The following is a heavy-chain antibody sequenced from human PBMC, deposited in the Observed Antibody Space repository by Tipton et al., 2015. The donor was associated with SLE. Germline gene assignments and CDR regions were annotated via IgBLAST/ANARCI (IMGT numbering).Heavy chain of an antibody. CDR2: FNHSGST. Sequence: TLSLTCAVSGGSFSGYYWSWIRQPPGKGLEWIGEFNHSGSTNYSPPLKSRVTISVDTSKNQFSLKLSSVTAADTAVYYCARDTGYSSGWLPLDYWGQGTLVTVSS. CDR1: GGSFSGYY. J-gene: IGHJ4*02. D-gene: IGHD6-19*01. V-gene: IGHV4-34*01. CDR3: ARDTGYSSGWLPLDY.